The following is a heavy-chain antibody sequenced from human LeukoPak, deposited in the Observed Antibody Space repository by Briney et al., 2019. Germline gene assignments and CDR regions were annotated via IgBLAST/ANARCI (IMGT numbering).Heavy chain of an antibody. CDR1: GFTFTGHT. D-gene: IGHD3-9*01. CDR3: AKDPKYYDILTGTYSPYFDY. J-gene: IGHJ4*02. CDR2: IGGRDDRT. V-gene: IGHV3-23*01. Sequence: LPGGSLRLSCATSGFTFTGHTMTWLRQAPGKGLEWVSIIGGRDDRTYYADYVEGRFTISRDNSKNILYLQMNSLRADDTAVYYCAKDPKYYDILTGTYSPYFDYWGQGTLVTVSS.